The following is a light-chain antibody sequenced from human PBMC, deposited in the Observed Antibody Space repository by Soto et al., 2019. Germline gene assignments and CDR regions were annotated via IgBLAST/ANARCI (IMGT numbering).Light chain of an antibody. CDR3: QQANSFPYT. J-gene: IGKJ2*01. V-gene: IGKV1D-12*01. CDR2: AAS. CDR1: QDISSW. Sequence: DIQMTQSPSSVSASVGDRVTITCRASQDISSWLAWYQQKPGKAPKLLIYAASSLQSGVPPRFSGSGSGTDFTLTISSLQPEDFETYYCQQANSFPYTFGQGTKVDIK.